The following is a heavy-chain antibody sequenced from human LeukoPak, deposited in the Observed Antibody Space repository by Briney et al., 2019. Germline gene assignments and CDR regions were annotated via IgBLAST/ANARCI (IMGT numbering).Heavy chain of an antibody. Sequence: PSETLSLTCAVYGGSFSGYYWSWIRQPPGKGLEWIGEINHSGSTNYNPSLKSRVTISVDTSKNQFSLKLSSVTAADTAVYYCARGRIAVAGPIDYWGQGTLVTVSS. CDR1: GGSFSGYY. CDR2: INHSGST. V-gene: IGHV4-34*01. D-gene: IGHD6-19*01. J-gene: IGHJ4*02. CDR3: ARGRIAVAGPIDY.